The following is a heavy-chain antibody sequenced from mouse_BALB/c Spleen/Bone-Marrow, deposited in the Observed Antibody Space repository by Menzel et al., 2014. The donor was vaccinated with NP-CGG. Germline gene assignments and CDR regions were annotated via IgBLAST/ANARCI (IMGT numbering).Heavy chain of an antibody. Sequence: QVQLQQPGPGLVAPSQSLSIPCTVSGLSLTVYGVNWVRQPPGKGLEWLGMIWGDGITDYNSALKSRLSISKDDSKSQVFLKMNSLQTDDTARYYCAREGNYFDYWGQGTTLTVSS. CDR2: IWGDGIT. CDR3: AREGNYFDY. J-gene: IGHJ2*01. V-gene: IGHV2-6-7*01. CDR1: GLSLTVYG.